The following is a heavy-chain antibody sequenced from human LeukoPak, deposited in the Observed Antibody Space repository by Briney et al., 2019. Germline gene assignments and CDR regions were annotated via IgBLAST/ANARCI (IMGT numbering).Heavy chain of an antibody. V-gene: IGHV4-34*01. CDR3: ARGKGVHCTNGVCYFDY. CDR2: INHSGST. D-gene: IGHD2-8*01. CDR1: GGSFSGYY. J-gene: IGHJ4*02. Sequence: SETLSLTCAVYGGSFSGYYWSWIRQPPGKGLEWIGEINHSGSTNYNPSLKSRGTISVDTSKNQFSLKLSSVTAADTAVYYCARGKGVHCTNGVCYFDYWGQGTLVTVSS.